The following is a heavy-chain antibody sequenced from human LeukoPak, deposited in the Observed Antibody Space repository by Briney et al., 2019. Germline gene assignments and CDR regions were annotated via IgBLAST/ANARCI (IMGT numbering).Heavy chain of an antibody. CDR3: ARDSGPTRPHDMVRGVIILADAFDI. CDR1: GYIFISYA. D-gene: IGHD3-10*01. Sequence: ASVKVSCKASGYIFISYAMHWVRQAPGQRLEWMGWINAGNGNTKYSQKFQGRVTITRDTSASTVYMELSSLRSEDTAVYYCARDSGPTRPHDMVRGVIILADAFDIWGQGTMVTVSS. J-gene: IGHJ3*02. CDR2: INAGNGNT. V-gene: IGHV1-3*01.